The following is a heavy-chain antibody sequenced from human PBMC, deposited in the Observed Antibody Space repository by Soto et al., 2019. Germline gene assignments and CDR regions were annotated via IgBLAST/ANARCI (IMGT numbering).Heavy chain of an antibody. J-gene: IGHJ4*02. Sequence: QITLNESGPTQVKPRQTPTLTCTFSGFSLTTSGVGVGWIRQSPGKAPEWLALVYWDDDKRYSPSLKSRLTITKHISKNQVVLTMADLDPADSATYYCAHRVLRTVFGLVTTTAIYFDFWGQGTPVAVSS. CDR1: GFSLTTSGVG. CDR3: AHRVLRTVFGLVTTTAIYFDF. V-gene: IGHV2-5*02. CDR2: VYWDDDK. D-gene: IGHD3-3*01.